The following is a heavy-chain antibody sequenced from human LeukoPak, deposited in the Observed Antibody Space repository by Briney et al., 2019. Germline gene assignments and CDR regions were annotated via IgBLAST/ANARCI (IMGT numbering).Heavy chain of an antibody. Sequence: GGSLRLSCAASGFTFDDYAMHWVRHAPGKGLEWVSGISWNSGSIGYADSVKGRFTISRDNAKNSLYLQMNSLRAEDTALYYCAKEGFGELFFYFDYWGQGTLVTVSS. CDR1: GFTFDDYA. CDR3: AKEGFGELFFYFDY. D-gene: IGHD3-10*01. CDR2: ISWNSGSI. J-gene: IGHJ4*02. V-gene: IGHV3-9*01.